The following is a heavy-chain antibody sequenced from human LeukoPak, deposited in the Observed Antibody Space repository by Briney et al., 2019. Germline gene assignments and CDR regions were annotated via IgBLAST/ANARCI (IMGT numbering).Heavy chain of an antibody. CDR2: IYYSGST. CDR1: GGCISSSSYY. V-gene: IGHV4-39*07. J-gene: IGHJ5*02. D-gene: IGHD3-16*01. CDR3: ARVWGSKSNNWFDP. Sequence: SETLALTCTVSGGCISSSSYYWGWIRQPPGKGLEWIVSIYYSGSTYYNPSLKSRVTISVDTSKNQFSLKLSSVTAADTAVYYCARVWGSKSNNWFDPWGQGTLVTVSS.